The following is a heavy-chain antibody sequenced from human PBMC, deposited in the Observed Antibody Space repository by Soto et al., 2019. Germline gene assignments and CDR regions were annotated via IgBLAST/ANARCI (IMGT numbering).Heavy chain of an antibody. V-gene: IGHV3-48*03. Sequence: VGSLRLSCAASGFTFSSYEMNWVRQAPGKGLEWVSYINSSGSTIYYADSVKGRFTISRDNAKNSLYLQMNSLRAEDTAVYYCAREDYDFWSGYYTMANGMDVWGQRTTVTVSS. J-gene: IGHJ6*02. CDR2: INSSGSTI. CDR1: GFTFSSYE. D-gene: IGHD3-3*01. CDR3: AREDYDFWSGYYTMANGMDV.